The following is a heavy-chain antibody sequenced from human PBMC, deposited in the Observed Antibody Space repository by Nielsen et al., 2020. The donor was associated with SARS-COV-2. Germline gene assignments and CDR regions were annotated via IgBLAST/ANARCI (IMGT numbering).Heavy chain of an antibody. D-gene: IGHD1-26*01. CDR1: KFTFNSYA. CDR3: ANGPGSWDY. V-gene: IGHV3-23*01. Sequence: GGSLRLSCAASKFTFNSYAMSWVRQAPGKGLEWVSAISGNGDTTYYADSVKGRFILSRDNSKNTLYLEMNSLRADDTAVYYCANGPGSWDYWGQGTLVTVSS. CDR2: ISGNGDTT. J-gene: IGHJ4*02.